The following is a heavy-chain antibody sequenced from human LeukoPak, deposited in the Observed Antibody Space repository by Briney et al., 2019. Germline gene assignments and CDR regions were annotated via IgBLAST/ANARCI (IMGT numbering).Heavy chain of an antibody. J-gene: IGHJ6*02. CDR3: AREVTLVRGVTIILPGGLDV. Sequence: GGSLRLSCAAPGFAFRNYVMHWVRQAPGKGLEWVAVISSDGSTEYSADSVKGRFTISRDNSKNTLYLQMNSLRPEDTAVYYCAREVTLVRGVTIILPGGLDVWGQGTTVTVSS. V-gene: IGHV3-30*03. D-gene: IGHD3-10*01. CDR2: ISSDGSTE. CDR1: GFAFRNYV.